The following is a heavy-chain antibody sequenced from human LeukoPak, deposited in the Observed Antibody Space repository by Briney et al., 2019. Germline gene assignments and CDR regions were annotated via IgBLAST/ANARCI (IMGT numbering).Heavy chain of an antibody. J-gene: IGHJ4*02. CDR3: TRAGYSSGWGFDY. CDR1: GFTFGDYA. D-gene: IGHD6-19*01. V-gene: IGHV3-49*04. CDR2: IRSKAYGGTT. Sequence: GGSLRLSCTASGFTFGDYAMSWVRQAPGKGLEWVGLIRSKAYGGTTEYAASVKGRFTISRDDSKSIAYLQMNSLKTEDTAVYYCTRAGYSSGWGFDYWGQGTLVTVSS.